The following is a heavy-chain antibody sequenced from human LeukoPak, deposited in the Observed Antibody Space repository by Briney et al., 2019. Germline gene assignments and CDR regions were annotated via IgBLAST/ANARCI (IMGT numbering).Heavy chain of an antibody. J-gene: IGHJ5*02. D-gene: IGHD5-18*01. CDR3: ARRPGYSYGYNWFDP. CDR1: GFTFSSYW. CDR2: IKQDGSEK. V-gene: IGHV3-7*01. Sequence: GGSLRLSCAASGFTFSSYWMSWDRQAPGKGLEWVANIKQDGSEKHYVDSVKGRFTISRDNAKNSLYLQMNSLRAEDTAVYYCARRPGYSYGYNWFDPWGQGTLVTVSS.